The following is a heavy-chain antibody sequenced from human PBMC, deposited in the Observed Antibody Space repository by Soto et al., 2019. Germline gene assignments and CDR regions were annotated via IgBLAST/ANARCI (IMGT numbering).Heavy chain of an antibody. V-gene: IGHV1-69*13. Sequence: SVKVSCKASGGTFSSYAISWVRQAPGQGLEWMGGIIPIFGTANYAQKFQGRVTITADESTSTAYMELSSLRSEDTAVYYRASGIAARPPYYYYYGMDVWGQGTTVTVS. CDR1: GGTFSSYA. D-gene: IGHD6-6*01. J-gene: IGHJ6*02. CDR3: ASGIAARPPYYYYYGMDV. CDR2: IIPIFGTA.